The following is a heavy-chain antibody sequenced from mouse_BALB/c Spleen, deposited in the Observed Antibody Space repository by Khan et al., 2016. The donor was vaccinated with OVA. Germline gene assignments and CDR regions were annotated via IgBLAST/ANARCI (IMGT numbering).Heavy chain of an antibody. V-gene: IGHV1S56*01. CDR2: IYPGNVNT. D-gene: IGHD1-1*01. CDR1: GSTFANSF. J-gene: IGHJ4*01. Sequence: QVQLQQSGPELVKPGASVRISCKASGSTFANSFIHWVKQRPGQGLEWIGWIYPGNVNTQYNENFKGKATLTADKSSTKAYMLLISLTSEYSAVYFCASGDYYGTYARDDWGQGTSVIVSS. CDR3: ASGDYYGTYARDD.